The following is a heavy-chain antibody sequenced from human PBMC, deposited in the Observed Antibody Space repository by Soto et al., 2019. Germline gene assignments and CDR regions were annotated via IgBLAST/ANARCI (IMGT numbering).Heavy chain of an antibody. Sequence: GESLKISCQGSGDSFTSYWTSWVRQMPGKGLEWMGRIDPSDSYTNYSPSFQGHVTISADKSISTAYLQWSSLKASDTAMYYCAGGGVRGVVTRTRDYYGMDVWGQGTTVTVSS. CDR1: GDSFTSYW. D-gene: IGHD3-10*01. J-gene: IGHJ6*02. V-gene: IGHV5-10-1*01. CDR3: AGGGVRGVVTRTRDYYGMDV. CDR2: IDPSDSYT.